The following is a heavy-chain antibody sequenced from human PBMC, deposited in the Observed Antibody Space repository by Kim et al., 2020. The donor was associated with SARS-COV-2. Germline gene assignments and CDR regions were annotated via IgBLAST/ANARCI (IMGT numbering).Heavy chain of an antibody. CDR1: GFTFSSYW. D-gene: IGHD5-12*01. J-gene: IGHJ6*02. CDR2: INSDGSST. CDR3: ARDPPREGWLRFSYYYYYGMDV. V-gene: IGHV3-74*01. Sequence: GGSLRLSCAASGFTFSSYWMHWVRQAPGKGLVWVSRINSDGSSTSYADSVKGRFTISRDNAKNTLYLQMNSLRAEDTAVYYCARDPPREGWLRFSYYYYYGMDVWGQGTTVTVSS.